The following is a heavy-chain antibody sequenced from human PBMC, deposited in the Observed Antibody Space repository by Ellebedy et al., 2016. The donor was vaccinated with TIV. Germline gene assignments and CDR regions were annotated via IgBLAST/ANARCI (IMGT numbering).Heavy chain of an antibody. V-gene: IGHV1-18*04. Sequence: AASVKVSCKASGYIFSTYGITWVRQATGQGLERMGWISAYNGDTNYAQKVQGRVTMTTDTSTSTAYMELRSLRVDDTDVYYCVRDLGAEGAGTSSLFDYWGQGTLVTVSS. CDR3: VRDLGAEGAGTSSLFDY. CDR2: ISAYNGDT. J-gene: IGHJ4*02. D-gene: IGHD6-13*01. CDR1: GYIFSTYG.